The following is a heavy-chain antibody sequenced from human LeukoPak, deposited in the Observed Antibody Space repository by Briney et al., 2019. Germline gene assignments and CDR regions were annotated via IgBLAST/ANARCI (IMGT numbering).Heavy chain of an antibody. Sequence: GGSLRLSYVVSGFTFSDYWMSGVRQAPGKGLEWVANIKQDGSEKYYVDSVKGRFTISRDNSKNTLYLQMNSLRAEDTAVYYCARGPSGYHNTGGQGTLVTVSS. CDR3: ARGPSGYHNT. V-gene: IGHV3-7*01. CDR2: IKQDGSEK. D-gene: IGHD5-12*01. J-gene: IGHJ4*02. CDR1: GFTFSDYW.